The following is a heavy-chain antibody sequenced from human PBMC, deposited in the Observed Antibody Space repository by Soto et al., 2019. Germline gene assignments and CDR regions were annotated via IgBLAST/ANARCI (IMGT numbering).Heavy chain of an antibody. CDR1: VFTFSSYA. CDR2: ISYDGSNK. Sequence: GGALRLSCAASVFTFSSYAMHWVRQAPGKGLEWVAVISYDGSNKYYADSVKGRFTISRDNSKNTLYLQMNSLRAEDTAVYYCARVGCSGGSCYYDAFDIWGQGTMVT. CDR3: ARVGCSGGSCYYDAFDI. J-gene: IGHJ3*02. D-gene: IGHD2-15*01. V-gene: IGHV3-30-3*01.